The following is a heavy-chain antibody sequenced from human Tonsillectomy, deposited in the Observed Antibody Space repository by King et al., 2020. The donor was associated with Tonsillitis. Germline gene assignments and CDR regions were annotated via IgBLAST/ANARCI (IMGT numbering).Heavy chain of an antibody. CDR1: GFTFSSYA. Sequence: VQLVESGGGLVQPGGSLRLSCAGSGFTFSSYAMSRVRQAPGKGLEWVSAISGSGGSTYYADSVKGRFTISRDNSKNTQSLLMDSLRAEDTAVYYCASHYDFRSGSAHGFFDLWGRGTLVTVSS. J-gene: IGHJ2*01. D-gene: IGHD3-3*01. CDR2: ISGSGGST. CDR3: ASHYDFRSGSAHGFFDL. V-gene: IGHV3-23*04.